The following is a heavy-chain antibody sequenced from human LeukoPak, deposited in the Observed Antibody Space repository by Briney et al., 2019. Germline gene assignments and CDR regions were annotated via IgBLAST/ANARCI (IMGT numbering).Heavy chain of an antibody. D-gene: IGHD4-17*01. CDR3: ARETGSAVGSTDFDY. CDR1: GSTFSSYA. Sequence: GGSLRLSCAASGSTFSSYAMHWVRQAPGKGLEWVAVISYDGSNKYHADSVKGRFTVSRDNSKNTLYLQMNSLRAEDTAVYYCARETGSAVGSTDFDYWGQGTLVTVSS. V-gene: IGHV3-30-3*01. CDR2: ISYDGSNK. J-gene: IGHJ4*02.